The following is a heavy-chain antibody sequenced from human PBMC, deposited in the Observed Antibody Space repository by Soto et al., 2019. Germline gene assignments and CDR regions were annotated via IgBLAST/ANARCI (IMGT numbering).Heavy chain of an antibody. D-gene: IGHD3-22*01. CDR2: IYTSGST. V-gene: IGHV4-4*07. CDR3: PRDLIPYVSRSWPLFDP. Sequence: SETLSLTCTVSGGSISSYYWSWIRQPAGKGLEWIGRIYTSGSTNYNPSLKSRVTMSVGTSKNQFSLKLNSLTAADPSGYYCPRDLIPYVSRSWPLFDPWGKGTLVIVSS. CDR1: GGSISSYY. J-gene: IGHJ5*02.